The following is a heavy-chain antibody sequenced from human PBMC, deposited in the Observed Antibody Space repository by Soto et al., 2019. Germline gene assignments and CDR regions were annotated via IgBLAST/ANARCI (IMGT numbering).Heavy chain of an antibody. V-gene: IGHV3-7*01. CDR2: INQDGSEK. D-gene: IGHD2-2*01. Sequence: EVQLVESGGGLVQPGGSLRLSCAASGFTFSTYWMSWVRQAPGKGLEWVANINQDGSEKYYVDSVKGRFTISRDNDKNSLYLQMTSLRADDTAVYYCAIASGWNIVIIAAASDYWGQGKLVTVSS. CDR1: GFTFSTYW. J-gene: IGHJ4*02. CDR3: AIASGWNIVIIAAASDY.